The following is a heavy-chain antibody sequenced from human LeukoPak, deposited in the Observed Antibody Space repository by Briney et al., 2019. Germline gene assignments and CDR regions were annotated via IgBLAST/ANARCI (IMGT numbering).Heavy chain of an antibody. J-gene: IGHJ4*02. D-gene: IGHD6-19*01. V-gene: IGHV3-48*03. CDR2: ISSSGSTI. CDR3: ASGYSSGWYPGSFDY. Sequence: GGSLRLSCAASGFTFSSYEMNWGRQAPGKGLEWVSYISSSGSTIYYADSVKGRFTISRDNAKNSLYLQMNSLRAEDTAVYYCASGYSSGWYPGSFDYWGQGTLVTVSS. CDR1: GFTFSSYE.